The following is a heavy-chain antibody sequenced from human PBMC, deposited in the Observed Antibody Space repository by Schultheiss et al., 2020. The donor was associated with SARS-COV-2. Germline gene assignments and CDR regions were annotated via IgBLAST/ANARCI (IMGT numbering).Heavy chain of an antibody. CDR2: ISAYNGNT. D-gene: IGHD3-9*01. Sequence: GESLKISCKASGYTFTGYYMHWVRQAPGQGLEWMGWISAYNGNTNYAQKLQGRVTMTTDTSTSTAYMELRSLRSDDTAVYYCARYDILTGNGMDVWGQGTTVTVSS. CDR3: ARYDILTGNGMDV. V-gene: IGHV1-18*04. CDR1: GYTFTGYY. J-gene: IGHJ6*02.